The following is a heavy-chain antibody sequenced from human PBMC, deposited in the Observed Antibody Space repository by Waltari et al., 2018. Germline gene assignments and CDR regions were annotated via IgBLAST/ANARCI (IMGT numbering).Heavy chain of an antibody. D-gene: IGHD2-15*01. J-gene: IGHJ4*02. Sequence: QVQLVQSGAEVKKPGASVKVSCKASGYTFTSYYMHWVRQDPGQGLEWMGIINPSGGSTSYAQKFQGRVTMTRDTSTSTVYMELSSLRSEDTAVYYCARVQAGYCSGGSCYDGSLDYWGQGTLVTVSS. CDR2: INPSGGST. V-gene: IGHV1-46*01. CDR1: GYTFTSYY. CDR3: ARVQAGYCSGGSCYDGSLDY.